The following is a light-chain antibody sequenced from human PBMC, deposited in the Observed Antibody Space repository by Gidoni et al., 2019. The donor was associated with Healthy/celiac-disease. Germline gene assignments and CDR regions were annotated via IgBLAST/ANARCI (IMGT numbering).Light chain of an antibody. V-gene: IGKV2-28*01. CDR3: MQALQTPRT. CDR1: QSLLHSNGYNY. Sequence: DIVMTQSPLSLPVTPGEPASISCRPSQSLLHSNGYNYLDWYLPKPGQSPQLLIYLGSTRASGVPDRFSGSGSGTDFTLKISRVEAEDVGVYYCMQALQTPRTFGQGTKVEIK. CDR2: LGS. J-gene: IGKJ1*01.